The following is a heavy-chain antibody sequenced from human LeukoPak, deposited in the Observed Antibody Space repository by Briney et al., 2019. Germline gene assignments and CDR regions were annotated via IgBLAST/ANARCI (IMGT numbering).Heavy chain of an antibody. J-gene: IGHJ3*02. CDR3: AREEAGIVVVPAARGHAFEI. CDR2: IYYSGST. V-gene: IGHV4-30-4*08. D-gene: IGHD2-2*01. Sequence: PSETLSLTCTVSGGSISSGDYYWSWIRQPPGKGLEWIGYIYYSGSTYYNPSLKSRVTISVDTSKNQFSLKLSSVTAADTAVYYCAREEAGIVVVPAARGHAFEIWGQGTMVTVSS. CDR1: GGSISSGDYY.